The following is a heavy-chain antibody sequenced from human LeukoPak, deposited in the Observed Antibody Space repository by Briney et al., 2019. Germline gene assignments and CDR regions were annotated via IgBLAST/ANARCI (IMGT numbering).Heavy chain of an antibody. D-gene: IGHD3-22*01. J-gene: IGHJ4*02. CDR2: ISFDGGSK. Sequence: PGGSLRLSCAASGFTFSSYGMHWVRQAPGKGLEWVAVISFDGGSKYYADSVKGRFTISRDNSKNTLYLQMNSLRAEDTAVYYCARDTYYYDSSGYRFHYWGQGTLVTVSS. V-gene: IGHV3-30*03. CDR1: GFTFSSYG. CDR3: ARDTYYYDSSGYRFHY.